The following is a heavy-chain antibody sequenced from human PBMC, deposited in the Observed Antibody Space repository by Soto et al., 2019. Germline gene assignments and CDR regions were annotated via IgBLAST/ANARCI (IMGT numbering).Heavy chain of an antibody. J-gene: IGHJ4*02. CDR1: GFTFRSYG. CDR2: ISFDGNNE. D-gene: IGHD2-15*01. CDR3: AKESSPPYCGGGSCYLGGWGY. V-gene: IGHV3-30*18. Sequence: QVHLVESGGGVVQPGRSLRLSCAGSGFTFRSYGMHWVRQAPGEGLEWVALISFDGNNEYYADSVKGRFTISRDNSKNTLYLQMNSLRPEDTAVYYCAKESSPPYCGGGSCYLGGWGYWGQGTLVTVSS.